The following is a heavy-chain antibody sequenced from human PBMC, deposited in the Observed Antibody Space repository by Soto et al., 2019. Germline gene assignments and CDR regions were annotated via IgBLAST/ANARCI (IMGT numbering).Heavy chain of an antibody. V-gene: IGHV1-69*01. D-gene: IGHD2-2*02. CDR3: ARGPDIVVVPAAIGDWYFDL. CDR2: IIPIFGTA. CDR1: GGTFSSYA. J-gene: IGHJ2*01. Sequence: QVQLVQSGAEVKKPGSSVKVSCKASGGTFSSYAISWVRQAPGHGLEWMGGIIPIFGTANYAQKFQGRVTITADESTSTAYMELSSLRSEDTAVYYCARGPDIVVVPAAIGDWYFDLWGRGTLVTGSS.